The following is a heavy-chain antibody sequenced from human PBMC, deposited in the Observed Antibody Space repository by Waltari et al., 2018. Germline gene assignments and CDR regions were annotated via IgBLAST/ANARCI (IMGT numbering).Heavy chain of an antibody. Sequence: QLQLQESGPGLVKPSETLSLTCTVSGGSISSSSYYWGWIRQPPGKGLEWIGSIYYSGSTYYNPSLKSRVTISVDTSKNQFSLKLSSVTAADTAVYYCARDPKKIVVVPAARGVAFDIWGQGTMVTVSS. D-gene: IGHD2-2*01. J-gene: IGHJ3*02. CDR1: GGSISSSSYY. V-gene: IGHV4-39*07. CDR3: ARDPKKIVVVPAARGVAFDI. CDR2: IYYSGST.